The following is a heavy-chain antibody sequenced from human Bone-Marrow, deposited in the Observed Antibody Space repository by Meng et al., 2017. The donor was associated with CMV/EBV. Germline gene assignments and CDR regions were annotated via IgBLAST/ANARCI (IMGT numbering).Heavy chain of an antibody. CDR2: ISGSGGST. J-gene: IGHJ4*02. D-gene: IGHD3-22*01. V-gene: IGHV3-23*01. CDR1: GFTFSSYA. CDR3: AKGHPYYYDSSGLDY. Sequence: GGSLRLSCAASGFTFSSYAMSWVRQAPGKGLEWVSAISGSGGSTYYAGYAKGRFTIPRDNSKITLYLQMNSLRAEDTAVYYCAKGHPYYYDSSGLDYWGQGTLVTVSS.